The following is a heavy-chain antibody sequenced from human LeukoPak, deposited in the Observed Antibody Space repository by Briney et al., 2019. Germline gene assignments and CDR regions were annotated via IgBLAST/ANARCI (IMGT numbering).Heavy chain of an antibody. Sequence: SETLSLTCAVYGGSFSAYYWSWIRQPPGKGLEWIGEINHSGSTNYNPSLKSRVTISVDTSKNQFSLKLSSVTAADTAVYYCARGGFSCGGDCYVDYWGHGTLVTVRS. V-gene: IGHV4-34*01. CDR2: INHSGST. J-gene: IGHJ4*01. CDR3: ARGGFSCGGDCYVDY. D-gene: IGHD2-21*02. CDR1: GGSFSAYY.